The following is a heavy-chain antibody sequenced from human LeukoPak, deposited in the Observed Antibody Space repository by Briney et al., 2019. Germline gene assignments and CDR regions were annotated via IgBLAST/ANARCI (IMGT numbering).Heavy chain of an antibody. CDR1: GGSFSGYY. CDR3: ASYSSGWYDAFDI. CDR2: INHSGST. D-gene: IGHD6-19*01. Sequence: SETLSLTCAVYGGSFSGYYWSWIRQPPGKGLEWIGEINHSGSTNYNPSLKGRVTISVDTSKNQFSLKLSSVTAADTAVYYCASYSSGWYDAFDIWGQGTMVTVSS. V-gene: IGHV4-34*01. J-gene: IGHJ3*02.